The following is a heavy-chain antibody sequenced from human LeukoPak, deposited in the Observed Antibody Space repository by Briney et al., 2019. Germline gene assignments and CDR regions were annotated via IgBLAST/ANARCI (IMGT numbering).Heavy chain of an antibody. CDR2: IYYSGST. Sequence: PSDTLSLTCAVSDYSISNSHWWGWIRQPPGKGLEWIGYIYYSGSTNYNPSLKSRVTISVDTSKNQFSLKLSSVTAADTAVYYCARHREYSSSQGRFDPWGQGTLVTVSS. CDR1: DYSISNSHW. CDR3: ARHREYSSSQGRFDP. J-gene: IGHJ5*02. V-gene: IGHV4-28*01. D-gene: IGHD6-6*01.